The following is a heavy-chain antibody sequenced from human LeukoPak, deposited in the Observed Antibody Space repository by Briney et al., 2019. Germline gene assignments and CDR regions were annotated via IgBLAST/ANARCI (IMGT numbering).Heavy chain of an antibody. Sequence: GESLKISCKGSGYSFTTYWIGWVRQMPGKGLEWMGIIYPGDSDTRYSPSFQGQVTISADKSISTAYLQWSSLKASDTAMYYCARRKPGVWFGEDFDYWGQGTLVTVSS. CDR1: GYSFTTYW. CDR2: IYPGDSDT. D-gene: IGHD3-10*01. CDR3: ARRKPGVWFGEDFDY. V-gene: IGHV5-51*01. J-gene: IGHJ4*02.